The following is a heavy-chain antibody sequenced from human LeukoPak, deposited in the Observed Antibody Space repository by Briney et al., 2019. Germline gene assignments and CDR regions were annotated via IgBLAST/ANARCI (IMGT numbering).Heavy chain of an antibody. CDR3: ASNLRFLEWLPDS. J-gene: IGHJ4*02. Sequence: PSETLSLTCAVYGGSFSGYYWSWIRQPPGKGLEWIGLGSLSYTGSTYYSPSLKSRITISVDMAKSQSSLKLSFATAADTAVYYCASNLRFLEWLPDSWGQGTLVTVSS. CDR2: LSYTGST. D-gene: IGHD3-3*01. CDR1: GGSFSGYY. V-gene: IGHV4-34*01.